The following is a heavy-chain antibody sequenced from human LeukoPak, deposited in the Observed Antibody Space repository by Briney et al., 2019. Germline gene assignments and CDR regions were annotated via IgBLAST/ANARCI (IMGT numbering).Heavy chain of an antibody. CDR1: GYTFTSYG. Sequence: ASVKVSCKASGYTFTSYGISWVRQAPGQGLEWMGWISAYNGNTNYAQKPQGRVTMTTDTSTSTAYMELSRLRSDDTAVYYCARDATTTYAFDAWGQGTMVTVSS. D-gene: IGHD1-26*01. CDR3: ARDATTTYAFDA. J-gene: IGHJ3*01. V-gene: IGHV1-18*01. CDR2: ISAYNGNT.